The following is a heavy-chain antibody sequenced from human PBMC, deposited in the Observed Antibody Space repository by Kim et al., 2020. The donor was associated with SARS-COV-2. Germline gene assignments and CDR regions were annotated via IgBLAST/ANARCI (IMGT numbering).Heavy chain of an antibody. V-gene: IGHV3-74*01. Sequence: GVSLRLSCVASGFTFSSYWMHWVRQAPGKGLVWVSRVNSDGSSTSYADSVKGRFTISIDNSRNTLYLQMNSLRAEDTAVYYCASLSTGYVWDKFDYWGQG. D-gene: IGHD3-16*01. CDR1: GFTFSSYW. J-gene: IGHJ4*02. CDR2: VNSDGSST. CDR3: ASLSTGYVWDKFDY.